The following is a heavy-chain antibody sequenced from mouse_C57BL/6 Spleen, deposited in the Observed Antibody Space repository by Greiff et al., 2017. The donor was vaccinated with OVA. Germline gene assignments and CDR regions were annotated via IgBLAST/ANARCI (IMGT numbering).Heavy chain of an antibody. V-gene: IGHV1-69*01. Sequence: VQLQQPGAELVMPGASVKLSCKASGYTFTSYWMHWVKQRPGQGLEWIGEIDPSDSYTNYNQKFKGKSTLTVDKSSSTAYMQLSSLTSEDSAVYYCARPGNGYFDYWAKAPLSQSPQ. D-gene: IGHD2-2*01. CDR3: ARPGNGYFDY. CDR1: GYTFTSYW. CDR2: IDPSDSYT. J-gene: IGHJ2*01.